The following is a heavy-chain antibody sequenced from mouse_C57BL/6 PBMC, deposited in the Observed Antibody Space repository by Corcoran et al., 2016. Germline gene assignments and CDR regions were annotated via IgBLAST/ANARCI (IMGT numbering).Heavy chain of an antibody. CDR2: INTYSGVP. CDR3: ARTFRASTGNAMDY. D-gene: IGHD3-3*01. V-gene: IGHV9-3*01. CDR1: GYTFTTYG. Sequence: QIQLVQSGPELKKPGETVKISCKASGYTFTTYGMSWVKQAPGKGLKWMGWINTYSGVPTYADDFRGRFAFSLETSASTAYLQINNLKNEDTATYFCARTFRASTGNAMDYWGQGTSVTVSS. J-gene: IGHJ4*01.